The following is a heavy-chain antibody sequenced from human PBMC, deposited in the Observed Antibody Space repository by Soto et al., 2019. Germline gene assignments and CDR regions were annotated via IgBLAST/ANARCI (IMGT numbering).Heavy chain of an antibody. Sequence: SEILSLTCAVCGGSISSSNWWSWVRQPPGKGLEWIGEIYHSGSTNYNPSLKSRVTISVDKSNNQFSLTLSSVTAADTAVYYCARVSGSYYYGMDVWGQGTTVTVSS. CDR2: IYHSGST. J-gene: IGHJ6*02. CDR1: GGSISSSNW. CDR3: ARVSGSYYYGMDV. V-gene: IGHV4-4*02. D-gene: IGHD3-10*01.